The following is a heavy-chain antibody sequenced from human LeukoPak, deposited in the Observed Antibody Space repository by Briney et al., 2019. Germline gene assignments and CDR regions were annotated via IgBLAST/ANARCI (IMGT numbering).Heavy chain of an antibody. V-gene: IGHV3-30*02. CDR3: AKGTITMVRGGFGMDV. CDR2: IRYDGSNK. Sequence: GGSLRLSCAASGFTFSSYGMHWVRQAPGKGLEWVAFIRYDGSNKYYADSVKGRFTISRDNSKNTLYLQMNSLRAEDTAVYYCAKGTITMVRGGFGMDVWGQGTTVTVSS. J-gene: IGHJ6*02. D-gene: IGHD3-10*01. CDR1: GFTFSSYG.